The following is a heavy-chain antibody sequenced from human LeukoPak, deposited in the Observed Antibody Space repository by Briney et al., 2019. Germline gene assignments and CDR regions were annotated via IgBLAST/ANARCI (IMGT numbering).Heavy chain of an antibody. Sequence: SVKVSSKASGGTFSSYAISWVRQAPGQGLEWMGRIIPIFGTANYAQKFQGRVTITADKSTSTAYMELSSLRSEDTAVYYCATIVGATNEGFDPWGQGTLVTVSS. CDR2: IIPIFGTA. CDR3: ATIVGATNEGFDP. V-gene: IGHV1-69*06. CDR1: GGTFSSYA. D-gene: IGHD1-26*01. J-gene: IGHJ5*02.